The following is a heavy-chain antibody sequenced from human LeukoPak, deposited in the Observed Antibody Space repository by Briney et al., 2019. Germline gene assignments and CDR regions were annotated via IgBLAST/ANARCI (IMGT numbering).Heavy chain of an antibody. CDR3: AMRRWSLDY. CDR1: GESFSAFY. Sequence: PSETLSLTCAVYGESFSAFYWSWIRQPPGKGLEWIGEINHSGSTNYNPSLKSRVTISVDTSKSQFSLRLSSVTAADTAVYYCAMRRWSLDYWGQGTLVTVS. V-gene: IGHV4-34*01. CDR2: INHSGST. J-gene: IGHJ4*02. D-gene: IGHD6-13*01.